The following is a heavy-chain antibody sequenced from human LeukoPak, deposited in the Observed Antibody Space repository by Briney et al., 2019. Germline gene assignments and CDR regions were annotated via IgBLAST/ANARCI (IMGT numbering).Heavy chain of an antibody. D-gene: IGHD2-15*01. CDR1: GGSISPYY. CDR2: IYYSGST. CDR3: ARRAVVVVAATPLDYWYFDL. Sequence: SETLSLTCTVSGGSISPYYWSWIRQPPGKGLEGIGYIYYSGSTNYSPSLKSRVTISVDTSKNQFSLKLSSVTAADTAVYYCARRAVVVVAATPLDYWYFDLWGRGTLVTVSS. J-gene: IGHJ2*01. V-gene: IGHV4-59*01.